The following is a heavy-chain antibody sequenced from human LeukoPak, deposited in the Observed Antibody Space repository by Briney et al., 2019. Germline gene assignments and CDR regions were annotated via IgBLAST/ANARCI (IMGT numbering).Heavy chain of an antibody. J-gene: IGHJ4*02. Sequence: GGSLRLSCAASGFTFSSYWMHWVRQAPGKGLVWVSRINSDGSSTSYADSVKGRFTISRDNSKNTLYLQMISLRAEDTAVYYCGKEAGNGWSYFDYRAQGTLVAVSS. CDR2: INSDGSST. CDR3: GKEAGNGWSYFDY. CDR1: GFTFSSYW. V-gene: IGHV3-74*01. D-gene: IGHD6-19*01.